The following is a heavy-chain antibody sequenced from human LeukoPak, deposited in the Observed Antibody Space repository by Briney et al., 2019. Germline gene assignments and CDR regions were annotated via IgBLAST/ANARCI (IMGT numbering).Heavy chain of an antibody. V-gene: IGHV3-23*01. D-gene: IGHD2-2*03. J-gene: IGHJ4*02. Sequence: PGGSLRLSCTASGLSYGSYAMTWVRQAPGKGLEWVSTISGAGGSIYYAVAVKGRFTISRDNSKSMLYLQMNSLRAEDTAVYYCARAGDFSSRSCEEYWGQGTLVIVSS. CDR3: ARAGDFSSRSCEEY. CDR1: GLSYGSYA. CDR2: ISGAGGSI.